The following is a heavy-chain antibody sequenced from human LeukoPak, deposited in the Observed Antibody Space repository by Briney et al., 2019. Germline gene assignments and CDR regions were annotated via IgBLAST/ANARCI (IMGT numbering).Heavy chain of an antibody. D-gene: IGHD5-18*01. J-gene: IGHJ4*02. Sequence: SVKVSCKASGGTFSSYAISWVRQAPGQGLEWMGRIIPILGIANYAQKFQGRVTMTEDTSTDTAYMELSSLRSEDTAVYYCATVHSYGFWYFDYWGQGTLVTVSS. V-gene: IGHV1-69*04. CDR3: ATVHSYGFWYFDY. CDR2: IIPILGIA. CDR1: GGTFSSYA.